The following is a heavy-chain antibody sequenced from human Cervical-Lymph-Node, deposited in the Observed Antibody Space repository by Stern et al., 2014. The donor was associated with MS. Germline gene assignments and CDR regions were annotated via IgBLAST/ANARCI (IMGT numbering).Heavy chain of an antibody. V-gene: IGHV4-61*02. Sequence: VQLVESGPGLVKHSQTLSLTCTVSGGSISGRSYYWSWIRQPAGKGLEWIGRIYSTGRTNYNPSLKSRVTISVDTSKTPFSLKLSSATAADTAVYYCAREDWNDYVDAFDIWGQGTMVTVSS. D-gene: IGHD1-1*01. CDR3: AREDWNDYVDAFDI. J-gene: IGHJ3*02. CDR1: GGSISGRSYY. CDR2: IYSTGRT.